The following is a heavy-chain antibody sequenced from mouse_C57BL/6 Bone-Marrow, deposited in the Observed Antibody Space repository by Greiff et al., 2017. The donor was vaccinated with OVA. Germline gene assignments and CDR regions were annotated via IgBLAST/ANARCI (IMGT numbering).Heavy chain of an antibody. Sequence: VKLVESGPGLVQPSQSLSITCTVSGFSLTSYGVHWVRQSPGKGLEWLGVIWSGGSTDYNAAFISRLSISKDNSKSQVFFKMNSLQADDTAIYYCARNGYYFYYAMDYWGQGTSVTVSS. CDR2: IWSGGST. V-gene: IGHV2-2*01. J-gene: IGHJ4*01. CDR1: GFSLTSYG. CDR3: ARNGYYFYYAMDY. D-gene: IGHD2-3*01.